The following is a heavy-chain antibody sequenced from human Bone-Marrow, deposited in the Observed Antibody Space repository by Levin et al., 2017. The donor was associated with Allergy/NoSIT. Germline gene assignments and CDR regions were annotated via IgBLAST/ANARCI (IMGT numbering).Heavy chain of an antibody. CDR3: ARGDYYGSGSYRRIFDY. J-gene: IGHJ4*02. CDR1: GFTFSSYW. CDR2: INSDGSST. V-gene: IGHV3-74*01. D-gene: IGHD3-10*01. Sequence: GESLKISCAASGFTFSSYWMHWVRQAPGKGLVWVSRINSDGSSTSYADSVKGRFTISRDNAKNTLYLQMNSLRAEDTAVYYCARGDYYGSGSYRRIFDYWGQGTLVTVSS.